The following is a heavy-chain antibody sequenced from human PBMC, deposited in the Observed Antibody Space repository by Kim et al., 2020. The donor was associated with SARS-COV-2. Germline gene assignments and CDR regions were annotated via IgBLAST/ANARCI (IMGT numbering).Heavy chain of an antibody. J-gene: IGHJ5*02. V-gene: IGHV4-4*02. CDR2: VDHSGTT. CDR3: ARGVSSAWTLRAWFDP. Sequence: SETLSLTCVVSGASISSSSCWCWVRQPPGKGLEWIGEVDHSGTTSYNVSLKNRVSILVAKTKNQFSLRLTSVSAAGTAVYYCARGVSSAWTLRAWFDPWGQRTVVTAS. D-gene: IGHD3-22*01. CDR1: GASISSSSC.